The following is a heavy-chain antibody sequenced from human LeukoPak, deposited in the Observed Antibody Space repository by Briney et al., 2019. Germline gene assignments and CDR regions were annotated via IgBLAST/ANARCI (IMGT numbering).Heavy chain of an antibody. CDR2: IIPIFGTA. Sequence: SVKVSCKASGGTFSSYAISWVRQAPGQGLEWMGGIIPIFGTANYAQKFQGRVTITADKSTSTAYMELNGLRAEDTAVYYCARDRAGYFDISGYLVYWGQGTLVTVSS. CDR3: ARDRAGYFDISGYLVY. CDR1: GGTFSSYA. V-gene: IGHV1-69*06. J-gene: IGHJ4*02. D-gene: IGHD3-22*01.